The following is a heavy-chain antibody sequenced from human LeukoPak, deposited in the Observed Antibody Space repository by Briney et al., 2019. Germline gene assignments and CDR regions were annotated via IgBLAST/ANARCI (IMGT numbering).Heavy chain of an antibody. CDR2: IRYDGSNK. V-gene: IGHV3-30*02. CDR3: AKSIAAAGTNFDY. D-gene: IGHD6-13*01. Sequence: TGGSLRLSCAASGFTFSSYGMHWVRQAPGKGLEWEAFIRYDGSNKYYADSVKGRFTISRDNSKNTLYLQMNSLRAEDTAVYYCAKSIAAAGTNFDYWGQGTLVTVSS. J-gene: IGHJ4*02. CDR1: GFTFSSYG.